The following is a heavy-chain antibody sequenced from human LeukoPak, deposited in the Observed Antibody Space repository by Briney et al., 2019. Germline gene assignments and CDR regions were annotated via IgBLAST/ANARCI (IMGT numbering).Heavy chain of an antibody. V-gene: IGHV3-13*01. J-gene: IGHJ5*02. D-gene: IGHD6-19*01. CDR1: GFTFSNYD. CDR3: AREDIAVAGTYFDP. Sequence: GGSLRLSCAASGFTFSNYDMHWVRQATGKGLEWVSAISTAGDTYYPGSVKGRFTISRENAKNSLYLQMNSLRAEDTAVYYCAREDIAVAGTYFDPWGQGTLVTVSS. CDR2: ISTAGDT.